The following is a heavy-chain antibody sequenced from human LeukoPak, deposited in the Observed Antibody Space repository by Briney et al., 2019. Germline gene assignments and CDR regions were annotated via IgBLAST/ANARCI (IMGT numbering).Heavy chain of an antibody. CDR3: ARGGEYSSGWYSGY. J-gene: IGHJ4*02. CDR2: INSDGSST. D-gene: IGHD6-19*01. Sequence: PGGSLRLSCAASGFTFSSYWMHWVRQAPGKGLVWVSRINSDGSSTSYADSVKGRFTISRDNAKNTLYLQMNSLSAEDTAVYYCARGGEYSSGWYSGYWGQGTLVTVSS. V-gene: IGHV3-74*01. CDR1: GFTFSSYW.